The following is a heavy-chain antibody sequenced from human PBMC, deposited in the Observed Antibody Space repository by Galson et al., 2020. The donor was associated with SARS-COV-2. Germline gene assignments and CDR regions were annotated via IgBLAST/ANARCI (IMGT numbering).Heavy chain of an antibody. CDR2: INHSGST. V-gene: IGHV4-34*01. Sequence: SETLSLTCAVYGASFSGYYWSWIRQPPGKGLEWIGEINHSGSTNYNPSLKSRVTISVDTSKNQFSLKLSSVTAADTAVYYCARVGGLHGSGTGYYYYYGMDVWGQGTTVTVSS. J-gene: IGHJ6*02. CDR3: ARVGGLHGSGTGYYYYYGMDV. D-gene: IGHD3-10*01. CDR1: GASFSGYY.